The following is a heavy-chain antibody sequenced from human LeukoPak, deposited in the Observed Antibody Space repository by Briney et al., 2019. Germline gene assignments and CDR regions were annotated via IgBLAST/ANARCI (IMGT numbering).Heavy chain of an antibody. CDR1: GGSFSGYY. CDR2: INHSGST. V-gene: IGHV4-34*01. Sequence: ASETLSLTCAVYGGSFSGYYWSWIRQPPGKGLEWIGEINHSGSTNYNPSLKSRVTISVDTSKNQFSLKLSSVTAAGTAVYYCARGSSENYDFWSGYSGYYYYMDVWGKGTTVTVSS. CDR3: ARGSSENYDFWSGYSGYYYYMDV. D-gene: IGHD3-3*01. J-gene: IGHJ6*03.